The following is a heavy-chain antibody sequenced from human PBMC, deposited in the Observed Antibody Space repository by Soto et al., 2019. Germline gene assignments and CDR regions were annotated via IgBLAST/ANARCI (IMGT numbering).Heavy chain of an antibody. Sequence: QVQLQESGPGLVKASGTLSLTCTVSGGSIITRNWWSWVRQPPGKGLEWIGEVDHSGSTNYNPSLQSRVTISVYMSENTFPLKLPPATTADTAVYYCARREALSATARVPVDWGQGNLVNVSS. CDR2: VDHSGST. J-gene: IGHJ4*02. V-gene: IGHV4-4*02. CDR1: GGSIITRNW. CDR3: ARREALSATARVPVD. D-gene: IGHD3-10*02.